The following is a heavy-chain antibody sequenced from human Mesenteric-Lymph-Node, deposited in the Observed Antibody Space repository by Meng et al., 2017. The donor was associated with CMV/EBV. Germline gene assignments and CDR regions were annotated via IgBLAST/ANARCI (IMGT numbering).Heavy chain of an antibody. CDR2: IIPIFGTA. CDR1: GGTFSSYA. J-gene: IGHJ6*02. Sequence: SVKVSCKASGGTFSSYAISWVRQAPGQGLEWMGGIIPIFGTANYAQKLQGRVTMTTDTSTSTAYMELRSLRSDDTAVYYCARVSNRDIVVVPAAPAPVVYGMDVWGQGTTVTVSS. D-gene: IGHD2-2*01. CDR3: ARVSNRDIVVVPAAPAPVVYGMDV. V-gene: IGHV1-69*05.